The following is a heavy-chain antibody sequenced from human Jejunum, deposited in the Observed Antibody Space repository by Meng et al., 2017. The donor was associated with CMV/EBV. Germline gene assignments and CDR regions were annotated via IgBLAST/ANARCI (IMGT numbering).Heavy chain of an antibody. J-gene: IGHJ5*02. CDR2: IYTSGST. Sequence: QVRVQGSGPGLVKSSETLSLTCFVSAGSISGYYWSWIRQPAGKGLEWIGRIYTSGSTHYNPSLKSRLTMSVDLSNNQISLKLRSVTAADTAVYYCARESGSYYWFDPWGQGTLVTVSS. V-gene: IGHV4-4*07. CDR3: ARESGSYYWFDP. D-gene: IGHD1-26*01. CDR1: AGSISGYY.